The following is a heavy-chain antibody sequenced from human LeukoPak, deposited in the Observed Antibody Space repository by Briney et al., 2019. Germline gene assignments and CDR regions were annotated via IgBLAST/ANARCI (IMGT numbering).Heavy chain of an antibody. CDR1: GGSFSGYY. CDR3: ARGRDNYNLDY. J-gene: IGHJ4*02. V-gene: IGHV4-34*01. Sequence: SETLSLTCAVYGGSFSGYYWSWIRQPPGKGLEWIGEINHSGSTNYNPSLKSRVTISVDTSKNQFSLKLSSVTAADTAVYYCARGRDNYNLDYWGQGTLVTVSS. D-gene: IGHD5-24*01. CDR2: INHSGST.